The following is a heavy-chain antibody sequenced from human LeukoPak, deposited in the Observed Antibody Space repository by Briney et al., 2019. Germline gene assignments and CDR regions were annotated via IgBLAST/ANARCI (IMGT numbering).Heavy chain of an antibody. J-gene: IGHJ5*02. CDR1: GFTFSSYE. Sequence: GGSLRLSCAASGFTFSSYEMNWVRQAPGKGLEWVSYISSSGSTIYYADSVKGRFTISRDNAKNSLYLQMNSLRAEDTAVYYCARELLSRMVRGVIITSRRFDPWGQGTLVTVSS. V-gene: IGHV3-48*03. CDR2: ISSSGSTI. CDR3: ARELLSRMVRGVIITSRRFDP. D-gene: IGHD3-10*01.